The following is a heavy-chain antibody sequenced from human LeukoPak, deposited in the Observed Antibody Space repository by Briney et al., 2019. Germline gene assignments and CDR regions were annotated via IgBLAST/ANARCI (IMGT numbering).Heavy chain of an antibody. J-gene: IGHJ6*02. CDR3: AKVRAPITVTEGMDV. V-gene: IGHV3-30*18. Sequence: GGSLRLSCAASGFIFSRYGMSWVRQAPGKGLEGVAVFSFDGSNKYYGGSVKGRFTISRDNSKNTVYLQMNSLRTEDTAVYYCAKVRAPITVTEGMDVWGPGTTVTVSS. CDR1: GFIFSRYG. CDR2: FSFDGSNK. D-gene: IGHD4-17*01.